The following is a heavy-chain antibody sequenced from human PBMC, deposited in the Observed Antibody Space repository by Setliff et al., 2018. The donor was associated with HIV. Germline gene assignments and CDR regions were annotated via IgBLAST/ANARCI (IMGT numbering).Heavy chain of an antibody. CDR1: GGSFSGHY. V-gene: IGHV4-34*01. Sequence: PSETLSLTCAVYGGSFSGHYWGWIRQPPGKGLEWIGEINHSGNTNYNPSLKSRVIMSIDTSKNQFSLKLTSVTAADTAVYYCARGRPWLLNVPFGYWGQGALVTVSS. D-gene: IGHD2-15*01. CDR3: ARGRPWLLNVPFGY. CDR2: INHSGNT. J-gene: IGHJ4*02.